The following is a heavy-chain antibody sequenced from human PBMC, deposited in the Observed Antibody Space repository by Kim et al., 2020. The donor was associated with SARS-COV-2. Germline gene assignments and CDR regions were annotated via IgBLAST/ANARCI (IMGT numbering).Heavy chain of an antibody. V-gene: IGHV3-15*01. D-gene: IGHD1-26*01. CDR1: GFTFSNAW. J-gene: IGHJ4*02. CDR2: IKSKIDGETI. Sequence: GGSLRLSCAASGFTFSNAWMTWVRQAPGKGLEWVGRIKSKIDGETIEFAAPVKGRFTILRDDSKNTLYLQMNSLKTEDTAMYYCTRDSQLDGSPSDYWGQGTLGTVSA. CDR3: TRDSQLDGSPSDY.